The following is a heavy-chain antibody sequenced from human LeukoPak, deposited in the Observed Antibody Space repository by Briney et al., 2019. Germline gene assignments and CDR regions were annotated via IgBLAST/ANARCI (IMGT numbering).Heavy chain of an antibody. J-gene: IGHJ4*02. Sequence: SETLSLTCAVSGASVSSSNWWIWVRQPPKKGLEWIGEIHHSGSTNYNPSLKGRVTMSVDTSKNQISLRLSSVTAADTAVYYCARGLYGSDSYWGQGNLVTVSS. CDR3: ARGLYGSDSY. D-gene: IGHD6-19*01. V-gene: IGHV4-4*02. CDR1: GASVSSSNW. CDR2: IHHSGST.